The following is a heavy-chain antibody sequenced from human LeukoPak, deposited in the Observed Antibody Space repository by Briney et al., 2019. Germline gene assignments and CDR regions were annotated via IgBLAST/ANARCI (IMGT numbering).Heavy chain of an antibody. CDR1: GFIFSSHS. CDR2: ISGSSTSGSSSFI. J-gene: IGHJ4*02. Sequence: GGSLRLSCAASGFIFSSHSMNWVRQAPGKGLERLSYISGSSTSGSSSFIYYADSVKGRFTISRDNVKNSLYLQMKGLRVEDTAVYYCARDWAMIDWGQGTLVTVSS. V-gene: IGHV3-48*01. CDR3: ARDWAMID. D-gene: IGHD5-12*01.